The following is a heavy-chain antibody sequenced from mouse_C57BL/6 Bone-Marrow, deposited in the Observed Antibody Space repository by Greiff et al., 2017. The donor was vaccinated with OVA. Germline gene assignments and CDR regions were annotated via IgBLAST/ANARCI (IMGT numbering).Heavy chain of an antibody. Sequence: EVKLMESGPELVKPGASVKISCKASGYSFTDYNMNWVKQSNGKSLEWIGVINPNYGTTSYNQKFKGKATLTVDQSSSTAYMQLNSRTSEDSAVYYCAADGSRPYYFDYWGQGTTLTVSS. D-gene: IGHD1-1*01. J-gene: IGHJ2*01. V-gene: IGHV1-39*01. CDR2: INPNYGTT. CDR3: AADGSRPYYFDY. CDR1: GYSFTDYN.